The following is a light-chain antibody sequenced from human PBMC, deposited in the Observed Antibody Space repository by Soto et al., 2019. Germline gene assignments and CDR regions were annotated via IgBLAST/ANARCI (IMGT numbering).Light chain of an antibody. CDR3: QQYGSSRSIT. CDR1: QNVRNSH. CDR2: GAS. Sequence: EIVLKQSPGPLSFSPGEKTNLSRRASQNVRNSHLAWYQQKPCQAPRLLIYGASSRATGIPDRFSGSGSGTDFTLTISRLEPEDFAVYYCQQYGSSRSITFGQGTRLEIK. J-gene: IGKJ5*01. V-gene: IGKV3-20*01.